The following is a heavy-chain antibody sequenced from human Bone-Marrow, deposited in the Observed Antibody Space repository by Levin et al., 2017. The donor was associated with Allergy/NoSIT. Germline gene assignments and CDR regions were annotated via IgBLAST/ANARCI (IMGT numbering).Heavy chain of an antibody. J-gene: IGHJ4*02. D-gene: IGHD5-18*01. CDR3: AKGLSVDAAMIGEY. CDR1: GFTFSNYA. V-gene: IGHV3-23*01. Sequence: LSLTCAASGFTFSNYAMTWVRQAPGKGLEWVSTISGSGGSTPYADSVKGRFTISRDNSRNTLYLQMNSLRAEDTAVYYCAKGLSVDAAMIGEYWGQGTLVTVSS. CDR2: ISGSGGST.